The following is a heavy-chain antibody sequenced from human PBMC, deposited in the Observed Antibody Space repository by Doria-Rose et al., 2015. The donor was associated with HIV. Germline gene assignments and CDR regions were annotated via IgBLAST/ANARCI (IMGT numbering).Heavy chain of an antibody. J-gene: IGHJ4*02. CDR1: A. CDR3: ARIHSLSSSSLGH. Sequence: AIHWVRQAPGQRLEWMGWLNVGNGDTRYSRKFQDRVTITSDTSANTGYMALSSLRSEDTAVYYCARIHSLSSSSLGHWGQGTLVTVSS. CDR2: LNVGNGDT. D-gene: IGHD6-13*01. V-gene: IGHV1-3*01.